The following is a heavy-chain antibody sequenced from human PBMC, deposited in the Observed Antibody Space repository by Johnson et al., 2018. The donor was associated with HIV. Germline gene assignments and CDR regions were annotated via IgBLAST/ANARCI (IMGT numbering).Heavy chain of an antibody. CDR1: GFTFSSYA. CDR2: ISYDGSNK. Sequence: QVQLVEFGGGVVQPGRSLRLSCAASGFTFSSYAIHWVRQAPGKGLEWVAVISYDGSNKYYADSVKGRFTISRDNSKNTLYLQMNSLRAEDTAVYYCARVRSSSAYAFDIWGQGTMVTVSS. J-gene: IGHJ3*02. D-gene: IGHD6-13*01. CDR3: ARVRSSSAYAFDI. V-gene: IGHV3-30*04.